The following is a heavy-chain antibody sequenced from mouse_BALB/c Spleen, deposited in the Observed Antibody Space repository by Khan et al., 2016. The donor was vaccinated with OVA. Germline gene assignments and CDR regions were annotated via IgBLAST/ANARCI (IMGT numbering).Heavy chain of an antibody. CDR1: GFSFTTYT. D-gene: IGHD2-1*01. J-gene: IGHJ1*01. V-gene: IGHV5-6-4*01. CDR2: INSGSTYT. CDR3: TRDGNYAHWYFDV. Sequence: EVELVESGGGLVRPGGSLKLSCAASGFSFTTYTMSWVRQTPERRLKWVATINSGSTYTYYPDSVKGRFTISRDNAKHTLCLQMSSLKSEDTAMYYCTRDGNYAHWYFDVWGAGTTVTVAS.